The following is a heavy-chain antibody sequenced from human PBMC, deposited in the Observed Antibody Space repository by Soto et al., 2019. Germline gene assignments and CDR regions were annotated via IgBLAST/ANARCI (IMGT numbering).Heavy chain of an antibody. CDR1: GFTFGASA. D-gene: IGHD3-22*01. CDR2: IGSKGETYAT. Sequence: PGGSLRLSCAASGFTFGASALQWVRQASGKGLEWLGRIGSKGETYATTYAASVKGRFTISRDDSKKAAYLQMNSLRAEDTAVYYCAKDTYYHDSSGYYIFDYWGQGTLVTVSS. V-gene: IGHV3-73*01. CDR3: AKDTYYHDSSGYYIFDY. J-gene: IGHJ4*02.